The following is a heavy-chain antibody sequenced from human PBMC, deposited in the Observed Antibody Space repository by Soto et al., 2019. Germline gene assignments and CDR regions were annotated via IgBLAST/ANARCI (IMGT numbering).Heavy chain of an antibody. D-gene: IGHD4-17*01. J-gene: IGHJ6*02. CDR1: GFTFSSYG. CDR3: ARDNLDYGVGNYDYYGMDV. CDR2: IWYDGSNK. Sequence: QVQLVESGGGVVQPGRSLRLSCAASGFTFSSYGMHWVRQAPGKGLEWVAVIWYDGSNKYYADSVKGRFTISRDNSKNTLYLQMNSLRAEDRAVYYCARDNLDYGVGNYDYYGMDVWGQGTTVTVSS. V-gene: IGHV3-33*01.